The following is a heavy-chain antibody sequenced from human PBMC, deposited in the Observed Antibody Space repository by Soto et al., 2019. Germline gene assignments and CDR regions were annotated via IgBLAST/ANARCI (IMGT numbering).Heavy chain of an antibody. CDR2: INPSGGST. CDR3: ARERGTYYYDSSGNLDAFDI. V-gene: IGHV1-46*01. J-gene: IGHJ3*02. Sequence: ASVKVSCKASGDTFTSYYMHWVRQAPGQGLEWMGIINPSGGSTSYAQKFQGRVTMTRDTSTSTVYMELSSLRSEDTAVYYCARERGTYYYDSSGNLDAFDIWGQGTMVTVSS. CDR1: GDTFTSYY. D-gene: IGHD3-22*01.